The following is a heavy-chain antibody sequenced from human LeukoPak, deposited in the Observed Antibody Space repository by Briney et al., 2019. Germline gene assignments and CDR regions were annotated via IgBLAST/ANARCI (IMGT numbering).Heavy chain of an antibody. V-gene: IGHV4-4*07. Sequence: PSETLSLTCTVSGGSISSYYWSWIRQPAGKGLEWIGRIYTSGSTNYNPSFKSRVTMSVNTTKNQSSLKLSSVTAADTAVYYCARDKIAAAGSFDYWGQGTLVTVSS. D-gene: IGHD6-13*01. CDR2: IYTSGST. CDR3: ARDKIAAAGSFDY. CDR1: GGSISSYY. J-gene: IGHJ4*02.